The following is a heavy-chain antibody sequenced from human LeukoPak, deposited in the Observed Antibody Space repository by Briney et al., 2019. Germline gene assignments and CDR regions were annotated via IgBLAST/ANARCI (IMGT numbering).Heavy chain of an antibody. CDR1: GFTFDDYA. CDR2: ISWNSGSI. V-gene: IGHV3-9*01. CDR3: ARDFLS. Sequence: GGSLRLSCAASGFTFDDYAMHWVRQAPGKGLEWVSGISWNSGSIGYADSVKGRFTISRDNSKNTLYLQMNSLRAEDTAVYCCARDFLSWGQGTLVTVSS. J-gene: IGHJ4*02. D-gene: IGHD2/OR15-2a*01.